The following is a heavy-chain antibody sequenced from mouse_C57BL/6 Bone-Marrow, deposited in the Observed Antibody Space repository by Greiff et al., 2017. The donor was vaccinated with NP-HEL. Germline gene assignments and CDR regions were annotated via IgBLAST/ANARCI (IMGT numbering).Heavy chain of an antibody. CDR1: GYSFTDYN. V-gene: IGHV1-39*01. Sequence: EVKLQESGPELVKPGASVKISCKASGYSFTDYNMNWVKQSNGKSLEWIGVINPNYGTTSYNQKFKGKATLTVDQSSSTAYMQLNSLTSEDSAVYYCARSGYGYDEAWFAYWGQGTLVTVSA. D-gene: IGHD2-2*01. CDR3: ARSGYGYDEAWFAY. J-gene: IGHJ3*01. CDR2: INPNYGTT.